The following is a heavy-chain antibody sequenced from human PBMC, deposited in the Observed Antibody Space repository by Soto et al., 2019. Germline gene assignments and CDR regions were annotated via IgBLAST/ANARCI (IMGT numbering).Heavy chain of an antibody. J-gene: IGHJ4*02. CDR3: ARDPAAAADTDY. V-gene: IGHV4-38-2*02. D-gene: IGHD6-13*01. CDR1: GYSISSGYY. CDR2: IYHSGDT. Sequence: SETLSLTCAVSGYSISSGYYWAWIRQPPGKGLEWIGSIYHSGDTFYNPSLKSRVTISVDSSKNQVSLKLTSVTAADTAVYYCARDPAAAADTDYWGQGTLVTVSS.